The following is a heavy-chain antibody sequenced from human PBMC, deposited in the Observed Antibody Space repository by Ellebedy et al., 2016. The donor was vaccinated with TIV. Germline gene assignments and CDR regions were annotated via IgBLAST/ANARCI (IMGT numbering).Heavy chain of an antibody. Sequence: SETLSLTXTVSGGSISSGGYYWSWIRQHPGKGLEWIGYIYYSGSTYYNPSLKSRVTISVDTSKNQFSLKLSSVTAADTAVYYCASLNGDPRVYYYYGMDVWGQGTTVTVSS. CDR1: GGSISSGGYY. CDR3: ASLNGDPRVYYYYGMDV. V-gene: IGHV4-31*03. CDR2: IYYSGST. D-gene: IGHD4-17*01. J-gene: IGHJ6*02.